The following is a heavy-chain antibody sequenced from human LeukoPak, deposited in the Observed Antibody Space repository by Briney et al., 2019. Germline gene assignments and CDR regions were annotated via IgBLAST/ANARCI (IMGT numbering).Heavy chain of an antibody. CDR3: ARLRYYDSPFDP. J-gene: IGHJ5*02. CDR2: IYYSGST. D-gene: IGHD3-22*01. CDR1: GGSISSYY. Sequence: SETLSLTCTVSGGSISSYYWSWIRQPPGKGLEWIGYIYYSGSTNYNPSLKSRVTISVDTSKNQFSLKLSSVTAADTAVYYCARLRYYDSPFDPCGQGTLVTVSS. V-gene: IGHV4-59*01.